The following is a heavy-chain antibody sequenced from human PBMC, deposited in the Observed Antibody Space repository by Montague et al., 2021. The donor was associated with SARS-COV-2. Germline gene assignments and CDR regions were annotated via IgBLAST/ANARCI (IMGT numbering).Heavy chain of an antibody. Sequence: SETLSLTCTVSSGSIGSHYWSWIRLPPGKGLEWVGHIYYTGITKXKSSLRSRVTISVDTSKNQLSLKLDSVTAADTAVYYCARGSGSASATWFDPWGQGTLVTVSS. V-gene: IGHV4-59*11. D-gene: IGHD6-25*01. CDR2: IYYTGIT. J-gene: IGHJ5*02. CDR3: ARGSGSASATWFDP. CDR1: SGSIGSHY.